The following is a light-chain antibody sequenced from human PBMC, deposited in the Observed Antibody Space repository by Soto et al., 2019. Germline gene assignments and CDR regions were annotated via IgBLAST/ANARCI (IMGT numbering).Light chain of an antibody. CDR3: CSYAGSNTFQ. V-gene: IGLV2-23*03. CDR2: EGS. Sequence: QSVLTQPASVSGSPGQSITISCTGTSSDVGSYNLVSWYQRHPGKAPKLMIYEGSKRPSGVSNRFSGSKSGNTASLTISGLQAEDEADYYCCSYAGSNTFQFGGGTKVTVL. J-gene: IGLJ2*01. CDR1: SSDVGSYNL.